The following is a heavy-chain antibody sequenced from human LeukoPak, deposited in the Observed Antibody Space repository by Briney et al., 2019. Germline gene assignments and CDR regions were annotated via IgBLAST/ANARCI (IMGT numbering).Heavy chain of an antibody. CDR2: ISGSGGST. CDR3: ASSSSWYEYYFDY. D-gene: IGHD6-13*01. CDR1: GFTFSSYA. V-gene: IGHV3-23*01. Sequence: QPGGSLRLSCAASGFTFSSYAMSWVRQAQGKGLEWVSAISGSGGSTYYADSVKGRFTISRDNAKNSLYLQMNSLRAEDTAVYYCASSSSWYEYYFDYWGQGTLVTVSS. J-gene: IGHJ4*02.